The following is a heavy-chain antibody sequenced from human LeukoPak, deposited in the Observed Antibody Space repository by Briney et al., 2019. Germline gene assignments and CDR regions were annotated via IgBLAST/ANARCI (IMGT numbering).Heavy chain of an antibody. J-gene: IGHJ4*02. Sequence: GASVKVSCKASGYTFTGYFMHWVRQAPGQGLEWMGWINPNSGGTNYAQKFQGRVTMTRDTSISTAYMDLSRLTSDDTAVYYCARDNNGNSFEYWGQGTLVAVSS. CDR2: INPNSGGT. CDR3: ARDNNGNSFEY. CDR1: GYTFTGYF. D-gene: IGHD1-26*01. V-gene: IGHV1-2*02.